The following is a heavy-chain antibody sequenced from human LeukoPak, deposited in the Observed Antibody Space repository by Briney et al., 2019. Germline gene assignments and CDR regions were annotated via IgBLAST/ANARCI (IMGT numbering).Heavy chain of an antibody. CDR2: ISGSSSNV. CDR3: ARGFRDTAMFLDY. D-gene: IGHD5-18*01. V-gene: IGHV3-48*03. CDR1: GFTFSSYE. J-gene: IGHJ4*02. Sequence: GGSLRLSCAASGFTFSSYEMNWVLQAPGKGLEWISAISGSSSNVYYAASVRGRFTISRDNAENSLYLQLNTMRAEDTAVYYCARGFRDTAMFLDYWGQGTLVTVSS.